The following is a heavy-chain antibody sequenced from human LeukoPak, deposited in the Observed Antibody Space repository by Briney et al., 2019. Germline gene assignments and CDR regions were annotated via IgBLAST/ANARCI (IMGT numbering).Heavy chain of an antibody. Sequence: PSETLSLTCTVSGGSISSGGYYWSWIRQPPGKGLEWIGYIYHSGSTYYNPSLKSRVTISVDRSKNQFSLKLSSVTAADTAVYYCARALFGPQPPGEDYWGQGTLVTVSS. J-gene: IGHJ4*02. D-gene: IGHD2-21*01. CDR2: IYHSGST. CDR3: ARALFGPQPPGEDY. V-gene: IGHV4-30-2*01. CDR1: GGSISSGGYY.